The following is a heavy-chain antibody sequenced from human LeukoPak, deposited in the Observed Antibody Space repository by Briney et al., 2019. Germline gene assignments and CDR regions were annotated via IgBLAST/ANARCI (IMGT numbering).Heavy chain of an antibody. CDR2: IIPIFGTA. Sequence: ASVKVSCKASGGTFSSYAISWVRQAPGQGLEWMGGIIPIFGTANYAQKFQDRVTMTTDTSTSTAYMELSSLGSEDTAVYYCARGNSGWRYDSIDYWGQGTLVTVSS. CDR3: ARGNSGWRYDSIDY. V-gene: IGHV1-69*05. D-gene: IGHD6-19*01. J-gene: IGHJ4*02. CDR1: GGTFSSYA.